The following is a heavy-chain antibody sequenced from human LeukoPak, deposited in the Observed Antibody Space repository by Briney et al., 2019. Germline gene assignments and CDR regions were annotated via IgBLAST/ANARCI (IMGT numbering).Heavy chain of an antibody. CDR3: ARRAITGEGYQLLRTPGYSGYDPFDY. V-gene: IGHV5-51*01. CDR2: IYPGDSDT. Sequence: GESLKISCKGSGYSFTSYWIGWVRQMPGKGLEWMGIIYPGDSDTRYSPSFQGQVTISADKSISTAYLQWSSLKASDTAMYYCARRAITGEGYQLLRTPGYSGYDPFDYWGQGTLVTVSS. D-gene: IGHD5-12*01. J-gene: IGHJ4*02. CDR1: GYSFTSYW.